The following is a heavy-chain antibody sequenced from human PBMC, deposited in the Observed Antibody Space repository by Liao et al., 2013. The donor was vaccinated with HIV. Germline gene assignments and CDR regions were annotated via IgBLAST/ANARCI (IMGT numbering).Heavy chain of an antibody. CDR3: ARGLAAARHYYYYMDV. Sequence: QVQLQQWGAGLLKPSETLSLTCAVYGGSFSGYYWSWIRQPPGKGLEWIGEINHSGSTNYNPSLKSRVTISVDTSKNQFSLKLSSVTAADTAVYYCARGLAAARHYYYYMDVWGKGTTVTVSS. J-gene: IGHJ6*03. CDR2: INHSGST. CDR1: GGSFSGYY. V-gene: IGHV4-34*01. D-gene: IGHD6-13*01.